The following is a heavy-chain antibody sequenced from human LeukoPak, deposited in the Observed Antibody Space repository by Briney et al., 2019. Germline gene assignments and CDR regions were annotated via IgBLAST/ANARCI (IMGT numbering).Heavy chain of an antibody. CDR3: ARVDRSSPSSLYSSSRAFDY. CDR2: ISSSSSYI. V-gene: IGHV3-21*01. D-gene: IGHD6-13*01. J-gene: IGHJ4*02. CDR1: GFTFSSYS. Sequence: GGSLRLSCAASGFTFSSYSMNWVRQAPGKGLEWVSSISSSSSYIYYADSVKGRFTISRDDAKNSLYLQMNSLRAEDTAVYYCARVDRSSPSSLYSSSRAFDYWGQGTLVTVSS.